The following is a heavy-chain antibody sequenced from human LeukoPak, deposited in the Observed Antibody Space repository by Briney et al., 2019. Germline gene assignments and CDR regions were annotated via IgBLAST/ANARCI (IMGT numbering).Heavy chain of an antibody. D-gene: IGHD1-26*01. CDR3: ARQGVGATDAFDI. Sequence: SETLSLTCTVSGGSISSSSYYWGWIRQPPGKGLEWIGSIYYSGSTYYNPSLKSRVTISVDTSKNQFSLKLSSVTAADTAVYYCARQGVGATDAFDIWGQGTMVTVSS. CDR2: IYYSGST. CDR1: GGSISSSSYY. J-gene: IGHJ3*02. V-gene: IGHV4-39*01.